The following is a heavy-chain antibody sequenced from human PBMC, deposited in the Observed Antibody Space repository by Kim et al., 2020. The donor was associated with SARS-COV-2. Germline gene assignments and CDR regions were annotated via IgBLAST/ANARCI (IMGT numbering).Heavy chain of an antibody. CDR3: ARVIAAAGSNWFDP. V-gene: IGHV3-53*01. J-gene: IGHJ5*02. Sequence: GGSLRLSCAASGFTVSSNNMSWVRQAPGKGLEWVSYIYSGGSTNYSASVKGRFTISRGNSKNTLYLQMISLRAEDTAVYYCARVIAAAGSNWFDPWGQGTLVTVSS. CDR1: GFTVSSNN. CDR2: IYSGGST. D-gene: IGHD6-13*01.